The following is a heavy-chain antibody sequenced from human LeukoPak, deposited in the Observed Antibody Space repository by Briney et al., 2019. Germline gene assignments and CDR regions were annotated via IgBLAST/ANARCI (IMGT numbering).Heavy chain of an antibody. J-gene: IGHJ3*02. CDR3: ARDRATYYYDSSGYYYRDAFDI. V-gene: IGHV3-21*01. CDR2: ISSSSSYI. D-gene: IGHD3-22*01. CDR1: GFTFSSYW. Sequence: GGSLRLSCAASGFTFSSYWMSWVRQAPGKGLEWVSSISSSSSYIYYADSVKGRFTISRDKAKNSLYLQMNSLRAEDTAVYYCARDRATYYYDSSGYYYRDAFDIWGQGTMVTVSS.